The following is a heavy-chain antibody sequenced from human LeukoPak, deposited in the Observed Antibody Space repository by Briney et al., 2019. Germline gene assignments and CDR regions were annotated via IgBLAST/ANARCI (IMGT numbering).Heavy chain of an antibody. J-gene: IGHJ4*02. Sequence: SSETLSLTCTVSGVSISSGGYYWRWIRQHPGKGLEWIGYIYYSGSTYYNPSLKSRVTISVDTSKNQFSLKLSSVTAADTAVYYCARLGRYSSHFDYWGQGTLVTVSS. CDR2: IYYSGST. V-gene: IGHV4-31*03. CDR1: GVSISSGGYY. D-gene: IGHD6-19*01. CDR3: ARLGRYSSHFDY.